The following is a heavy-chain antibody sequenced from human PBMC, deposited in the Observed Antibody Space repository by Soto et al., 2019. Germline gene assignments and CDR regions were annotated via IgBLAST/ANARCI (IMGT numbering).Heavy chain of an antibody. CDR2: IYYSGST. V-gene: IGHV4-30-4*01. D-gene: IGHD4-4*01. Sequence: SETLSLTCTVSGGSISSGDYYWSWIRQPPGKGLEWIGYIYYSGSTYYNPSLKSRVTISVDTSKNQFSLKLSSVTAADTAVYYCARATVTTGYYYYGMDVWGQGTTVTVSS. CDR1: GGSISSGDYY. J-gene: IGHJ6*02. CDR3: ARATVTTGYYYYGMDV.